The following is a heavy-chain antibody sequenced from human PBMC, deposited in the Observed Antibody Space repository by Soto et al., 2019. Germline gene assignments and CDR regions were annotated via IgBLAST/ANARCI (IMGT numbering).Heavy chain of an antibody. V-gene: IGHV4-4*02. J-gene: IGHJ4*02. Sequence: SETLSLTCAVSGGSISSSNWWSWVRQPPGKGLEWIGEINHSGSTNYNPSLKSRVTISVDTSKNQFSLKLSSVTAADTAVYYCARERHCSSTSCYGELDYWGQGTLVTVSS. D-gene: IGHD2-2*01. CDR1: GGSISSSNW. CDR3: ARERHCSSTSCYGELDY. CDR2: INHSGST.